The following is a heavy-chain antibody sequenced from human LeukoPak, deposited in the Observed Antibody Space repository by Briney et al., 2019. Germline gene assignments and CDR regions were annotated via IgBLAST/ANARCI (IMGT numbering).Heavy chain of an antibody. CDR1: GFIFSSRW. J-gene: IGHJ4*02. CDR2: IKQGGNDK. CDR3: ATLKDAVTTFDN. V-gene: IGHV3-7*01. D-gene: IGHD4-17*01. Sequence: AGGSLRLSCAASGFIFSSRWLSWVRQAPGKGLEWVASIKQGGNDKRHADSVKGRFTISRDNAKNSLSLQLNSPTAEDTAMYYCATLKDAVTTFDNWGQGTLVTVSS.